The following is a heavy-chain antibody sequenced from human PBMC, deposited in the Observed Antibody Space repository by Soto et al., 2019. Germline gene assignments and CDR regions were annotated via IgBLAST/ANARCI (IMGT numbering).Heavy chain of an antibody. V-gene: IGHV3-23*01. J-gene: IGHJ4*02. D-gene: IGHD6-13*01. CDR3: AKDLQLSSSWYPGSYYFDY. Sequence: HPGGSLRLSCAASGFTFSSYAMSWVRQAPGKGLEWVSAISGSGGSTYYADSVKGRFTISRDNSKNTLYLQMNSLRAEDTAVYYCAKDLQLSSSWYPGSYYFDYWGQGTLVTVSS. CDR2: ISGSGGST. CDR1: GFTFSSYA.